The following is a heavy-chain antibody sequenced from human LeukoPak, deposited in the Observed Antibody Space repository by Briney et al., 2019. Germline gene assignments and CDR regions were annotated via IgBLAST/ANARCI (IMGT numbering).Heavy chain of an antibody. CDR1: GYTFNRYN. Sequence: ASVTVSCKASGYTFNRYNMHWVRQAPGQGLEWMGIINPSGGSTSYAQKFQGRVTMTRDTSTSTVYMELSSLRSEDTAVYYCARGYYEGFDYWGQGTLVTVSS. J-gene: IGHJ4*02. CDR2: INPSGGST. CDR3: ARGYYEGFDY. V-gene: IGHV1-46*02. D-gene: IGHD3-22*01.